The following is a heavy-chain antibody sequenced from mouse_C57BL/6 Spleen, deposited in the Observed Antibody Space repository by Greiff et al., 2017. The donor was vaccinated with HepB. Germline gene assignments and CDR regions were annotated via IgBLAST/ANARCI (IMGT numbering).Heavy chain of an antibody. CDR1: GFTFTDYN. J-gene: IGHJ2*01. Sequence: LQQSGPELVKPGASVKMSCKASGFTFTDYNMHWVKQSHGKSLEWIGYINPNNGGTSYNQKFKGKATLTVNKSSSTAYMELRSLTSEDSAVYYCARCDYGSSPFDYWGQGTTLTVSS. CDR2: INPNNGGT. CDR3: ARCDYGSSPFDY. D-gene: IGHD1-1*01. V-gene: IGHV1-22*01.